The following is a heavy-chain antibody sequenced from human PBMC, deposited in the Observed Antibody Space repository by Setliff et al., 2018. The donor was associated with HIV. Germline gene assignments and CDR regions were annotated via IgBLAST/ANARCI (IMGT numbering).Heavy chain of an antibody. Sequence: GGSLRLSCGASGFTFSRYGMHWVRQAPGRGLEWVAVIWYDGSNKYYADSLKGRITISRDNSKNTLYLQMNSLRAEDTAVYYCARDSHYYDSSGSPNYYYYYYMDVWGKGTTVTVSS. V-gene: IGHV3-33*01. J-gene: IGHJ6*03. CDR2: IWYDGSNK. CDR1: GFTFSRYG. CDR3: ARDSHYYDSSGSPNYYYYYYMDV. D-gene: IGHD3-22*01.